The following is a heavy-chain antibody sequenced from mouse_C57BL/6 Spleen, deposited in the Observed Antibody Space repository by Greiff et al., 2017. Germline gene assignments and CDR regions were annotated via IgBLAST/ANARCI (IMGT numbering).Heavy chain of an antibody. J-gene: IGHJ3*01. D-gene: IGHD2-4*01. V-gene: IGHV1-74*01. CDR3: AIYDYDDAWFAY. Sequence: QVQLKQPGAELVKPGASVKVSCKASGYTFTSYWMHWVKQRPGQGLEWIGRIHPSDSDTNYNQKFKGKATLTVDKSSSTAYMQLSSLPSEDSAVYYCAIYDYDDAWFAYWGQGTLVTVSA. CDR1: GYTFTSYW. CDR2: IHPSDSDT.